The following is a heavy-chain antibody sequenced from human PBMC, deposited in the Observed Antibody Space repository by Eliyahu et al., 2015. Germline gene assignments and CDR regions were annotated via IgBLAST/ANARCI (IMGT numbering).Heavy chain of an antibody. D-gene: IGHD4-17*01. CDR3: ARSTVTRLGDFDY. CDR2: ISYDGSNK. CDR1: GFTFSSYA. Sequence: LRLSCAASGFTFSSYAMHWVRQAPGKGLEWVAVISYDGSNKYYADSVKGRFTXPRDNSKNTLYLQMNSLRAEDTAVYYCARSTVTRLGDFDYWGQGTLVTVSS. V-gene: IGHV3-30*01. J-gene: IGHJ4*02.